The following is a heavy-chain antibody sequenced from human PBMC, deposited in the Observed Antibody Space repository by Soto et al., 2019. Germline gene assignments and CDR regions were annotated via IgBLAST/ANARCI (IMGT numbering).Heavy chain of an antibody. Sequence: ASVKVSCKASGYTFTSYAIHWVRQAPGQRLEWMGWINAGNGNTKYSQKFQGRVTITRDTSASTAYMELSSLRSEDTAVYYCARGPEQWVVLDYWGQGTLVIVSS. CDR1: GYTFTSYA. J-gene: IGHJ4*02. D-gene: IGHD6-19*01. V-gene: IGHV1-3*01. CDR3: ARGPEQWVVLDY. CDR2: INAGNGNT.